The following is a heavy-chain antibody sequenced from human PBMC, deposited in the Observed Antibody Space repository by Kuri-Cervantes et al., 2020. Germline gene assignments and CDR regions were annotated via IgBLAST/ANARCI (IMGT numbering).Heavy chain of an antibody. CDR3: AKDIWAGDPSSGAFDI. CDR2: ISSGSAYV. J-gene: IGHJ3*02. D-gene: IGHD4-17*01. Sequence: GESLKISCAASGFTFSSNTMNWVRQAPGKGLEWASSISSGSAYVYYADSVKGRFTISRDNAKNSLYLQMNSLRAEDTALYYCAKDIWAGDPSSGAFDIWGQGTMVTVSS. CDR1: GFTFSSNT. V-gene: IGHV3-21*04.